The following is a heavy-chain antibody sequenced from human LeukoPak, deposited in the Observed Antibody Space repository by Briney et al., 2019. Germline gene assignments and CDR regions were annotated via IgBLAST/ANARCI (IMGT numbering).Heavy chain of an antibody. CDR3: ARGELMGVTADY. CDR2: IYYSGST. V-gene: IGHV4-61*01. J-gene: IGHJ4*02. D-gene: IGHD3-16*01. CDR1: GGSVSSGSYY. Sequence: SSETLSLTCTVSGGSVSSGSYYWSWIRQPPGKGLEWIGYIYYSGSTNYNPSLKSRVTISVDTSKNQFSLKLSSVTAADTAVYYCARGELMGVTADYWGQGTLVTVSS.